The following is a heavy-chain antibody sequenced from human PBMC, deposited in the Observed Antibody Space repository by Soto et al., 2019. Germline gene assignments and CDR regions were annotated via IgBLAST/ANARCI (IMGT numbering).Heavy chain of an antibody. CDR3: SSRVTDAPT. Sequence: RSETLSLTCAVSGASISSGWWTWVRQPPGKGLEWIGETLYSGRTNYNSSLNSRVTISIDKSKKQFSLNLSSVTAADTAVYYCSSRVTDAPTWGQGTLVTVSS. V-gene: IGHV4-4*02. CDR1: GASISSGW. J-gene: IGHJ5*02. D-gene: IGHD3-10*01. CDR2: TLYSGRT.